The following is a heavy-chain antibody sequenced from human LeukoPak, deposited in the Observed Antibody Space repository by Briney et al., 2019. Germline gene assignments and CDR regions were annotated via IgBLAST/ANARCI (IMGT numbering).Heavy chain of an antibody. J-gene: IGHJ4*02. CDR2: IWYDGSNK. Sequence: PGRSLRLSCAASGFTFSNHGMHWVRQAPGKGPEWVALIWYDGSNKYYGDSVKGRFTISRDNSKNTVYLQVNSLRAEDTAVYYCAKGQFTTRLSGNFDYWGQGTLVTVSS. CDR1: GFTFSNHG. V-gene: IGHV3-33*06. D-gene: IGHD1-26*01. CDR3: AKGQFTTRLSGNFDY.